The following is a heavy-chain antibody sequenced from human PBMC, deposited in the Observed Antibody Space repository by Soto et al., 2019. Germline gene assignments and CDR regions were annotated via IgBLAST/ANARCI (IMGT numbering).Heavy chain of an antibody. D-gene: IGHD2-15*01. V-gene: IGHV4-31*03. J-gene: IGHJ4*02. CDR2: VYYNGST. CDR3: ARTPDH. Sequence: QVQLQESGPGLVKPSQTLSLTCTVSGGSISSGGYYCSWIRQHPGKVLEWIGYVYYNGSTYYNPSLKRRVTISVDTSKHQFSRKLSSVTAADTAVYYCARTPDHWGQGTLVTVSS. CDR1: GGSISSGGYY.